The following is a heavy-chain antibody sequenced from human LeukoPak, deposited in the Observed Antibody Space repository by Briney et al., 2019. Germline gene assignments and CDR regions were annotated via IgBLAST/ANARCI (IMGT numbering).Heavy chain of an antibody. J-gene: IGHJ4*02. V-gene: IGHV4-34*01. CDR2: INHSGNT. CDR1: GGSFSGYY. CDR3: ARAYSSTKDFDY. Sequence: PSETLSLTCAVYGGSFSGYYWSWIRQPPGKGLEWIGEINHSGNTNYNPSLKSRVTISVDTSKNQFSLKLGSVTAADTAVYYCARAYSSTKDFDYWGQGTLVTVSS. D-gene: IGHD6-13*01.